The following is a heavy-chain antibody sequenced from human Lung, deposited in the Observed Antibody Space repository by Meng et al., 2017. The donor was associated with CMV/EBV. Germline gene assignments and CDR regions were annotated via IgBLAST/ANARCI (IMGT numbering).Heavy chain of an antibody. CDR3: ARDWEGSWAVFDY. V-gene: IGHV1-2*04. CDR2: INPNSGGT. D-gene: IGHD6-13*01. Sequence: QVQLVHFWAEVKKPGASLKVSCKATGYAFTSYAKNWVRKAPGQGLEWMGWINPNSGGTNYAQKFQGWVTMTRDTSISTAYMELSRLRSDDTAVYYCARDWEGSWAVFDYWGQGTLVTVSS. CDR1: GYAFTSYA. J-gene: IGHJ4*02.